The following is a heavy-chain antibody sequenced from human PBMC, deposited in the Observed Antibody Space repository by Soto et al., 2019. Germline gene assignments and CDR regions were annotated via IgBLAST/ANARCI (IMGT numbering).Heavy chain of an antibody. Sequence: EVQLVESGGGLDQPGGSLRLSCAASGFTVSSNYMSWVRQAPGKGLEWVSVIYSGGSTYYADSVKGRFTISRDNSKNTLYLQMNSLRAEDTAVYYCARGPEDYYDSSGLDYWGQGTLVTVSS. V-gene: IGHV3-66*01. CDR2: IYSGGST. CDR3: ARGPEDYYDSSGLDY. D-gene: IGHD3-22*01. CDR1: GFTVSSNY. J-gene: IGHJ4*02.